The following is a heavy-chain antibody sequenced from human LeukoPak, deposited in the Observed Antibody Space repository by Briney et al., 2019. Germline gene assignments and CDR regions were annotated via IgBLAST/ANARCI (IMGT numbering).Heavy chain of an antibody. D-gene: IGHD1-26*01. CDR1: GYTFTSYY. Sequence: ASVKVSCKASGYTFTSYYMHWVRQAPGQGLEWMGIINPSGGSTSYAQKFQGRVTMTRDMSTSTVYMELSSLRAEDTAVYYCAKETRRSGSYHYFDYWGQGTLVTVSS. CDR3: AKETRRSGSYHYFDY. J-gene: IGHJ4*02. CDR2: INPSGGST. V-gene: IGHV1-46*01.